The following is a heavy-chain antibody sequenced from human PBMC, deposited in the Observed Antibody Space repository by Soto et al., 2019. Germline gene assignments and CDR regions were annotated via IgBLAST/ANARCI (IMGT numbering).Heavy chain of an antibody. D-gene: IGHD4-17*01. J-gene: IGHJ5*02. CDR1: GASIYNGGYF. Sequence: PSETLSLTCSVSGASIYNGGYFWSWIRQSPGKGLEWIGHIHNSGSPYNNPSLKSRVTISADTSMNQFSLKLSSVTAADTAVYYCVRLPWADYGGIFDPWGQGILVTVSS. CDR3: VRLPWADYGGIFDP. V-gene: IGHV4-30-4*02. CDR2: IHNSGSP.